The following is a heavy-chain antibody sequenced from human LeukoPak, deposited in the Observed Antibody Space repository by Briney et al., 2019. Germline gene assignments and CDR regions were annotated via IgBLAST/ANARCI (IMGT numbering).Heavy chain of an antibody. CDR1: GGSISRDY. J-gene: IGHJ4*02. CDR3: ARDPGAVADFYFDQ. CDR2: VSYSGSS. Sequence: PSETLSLTCTVSGGSISRDYWSWIRQPPGQGLEWIGYVSYSGSSNYNPSLKSRVTISAETSKNQFSLKLSSVTAADTAVYYCARDPGAVADFYFDQWGQGTLVTVSS. V-gene: IGHV4-59*01. D-gene: IGHD6-19*01.